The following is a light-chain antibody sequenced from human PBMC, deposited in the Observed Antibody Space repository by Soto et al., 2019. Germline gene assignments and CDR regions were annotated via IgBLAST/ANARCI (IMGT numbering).Light chain of an antibody. CDR3: HQSLDHPVT. CDR2: SAS. V-gene: IGKV1-39*01. J-gene: IGKJ5*01. CDR1: QSIGTY. Sequence: DIQMTQSPSSLSASVGDTVSITCRASQSIGTYLNWFQQKPGEAPKLLIYSASTLHSGVPSRFSGSGCGTDFTLTISRLQLEDFATYFCHQSLDHPVTFGQGTRL.